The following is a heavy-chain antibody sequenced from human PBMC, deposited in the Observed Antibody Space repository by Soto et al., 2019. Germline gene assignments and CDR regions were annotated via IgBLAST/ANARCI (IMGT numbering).Heavy chain of an antibody. D-gene: IGHD3-16*01. CDR3: AREGEMPYYYYGLDV. V-gene: IGHV1-18*01. CDR2: ISGYDGHT. J-gene: IGHJ6*02. CDR1: GYTFTTYG. Sequence: QVQLVQSGAEVRKPGASVKVSCKASGYTFTTYGITWVRQAPGQGLEWMGWISGYDGHTKYAQKFQGRIIMTTDTPTSTVYMDVRSLRSDDTAVYYCAREGEMPYYYYGLDVWGQGTTVTVSS.